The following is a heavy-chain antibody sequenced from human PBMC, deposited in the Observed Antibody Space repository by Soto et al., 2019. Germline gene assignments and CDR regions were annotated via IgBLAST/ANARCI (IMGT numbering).Heavy chain of an antibody. V-gene: IGHV4-59*03. D-gene: IGHD6-19*01. J-gene: IGHJ3*01. CDR3: AKSVVHQWLVHDALDV. CDR1: GDSITSSY. CDR2: IYYSGTI. Sequence: SETLSLTCTVSGDSITSSYWTWIRQTPGQGLEWIGYIYYSGTINYNPSLESRVTISIDTSKNQFSLRLSSVTAADTAVYFCAKSVVHQWLVHDALDVWGQGTTVTVSS.